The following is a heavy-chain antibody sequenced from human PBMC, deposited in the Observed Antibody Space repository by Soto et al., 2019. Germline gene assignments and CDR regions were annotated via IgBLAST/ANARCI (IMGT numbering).Heavy chain of an antibody. CDR3: SSLYSSLSPIILS. D-gene: IGHD6-19*01. CDR1: GDSISSYY. V-gene: IGHV4-59*01. J-gene: IGHJ5*02. CDR2: IYYSGST. Sequence: SETLSLTCTVSGDSISSYYWSWIRQPPGKGLEWIGYIYYSGSTNYNPSLRSRVTISGDTSKNLFSLKLNSVTAADTAVYYCSSLYSSLSPIILSWGQGALVTVSS.